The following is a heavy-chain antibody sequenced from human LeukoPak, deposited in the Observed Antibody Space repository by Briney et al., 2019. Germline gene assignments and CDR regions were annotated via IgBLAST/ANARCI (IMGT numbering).Heavy chain of an antibody. V-gene: IGHV3-23*01. D-gene: IGHD2-15*01. J-gene: IGHJ4*02. CDR3: AKDLTSRGSLFDY. CDR1: GFTFSSYA. Sequence: GGSLRLSCAASGFTFSSYAMSWVRQAPGKGLEWVSAISGGGGSTYYADSVKGRFTISRDNSRNTLYLQMNSLRAEDTAVYYCAKDLTSRGSLFDYWGQGTLVAVSS. CDR2: ISGGGGST.